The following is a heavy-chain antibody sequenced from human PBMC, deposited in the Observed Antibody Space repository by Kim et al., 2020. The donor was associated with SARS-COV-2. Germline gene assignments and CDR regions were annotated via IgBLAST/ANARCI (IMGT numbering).Heavy chain of an antibody. Sequence: KGRFTISRDNSKNTLYLQMNSLRAEDTAVYYCAKDFGVMELELPTRLFDYWGQGTLVTVSS. V-gene: IGHV3-23*01. CDR3: AKDFGVMELELPTRLFDY. J-gene: IGHJ4*02. D-gene: IGHD1-7*01.